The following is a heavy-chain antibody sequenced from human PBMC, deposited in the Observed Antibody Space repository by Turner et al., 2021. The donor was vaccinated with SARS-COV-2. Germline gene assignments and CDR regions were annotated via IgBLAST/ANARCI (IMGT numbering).Heavy chain of an antibody. V-gene: IGHV4-39*01. CDR2: IYYSGST. Sequence: QLQLQESGPVLVKHSETLSLTCSVYGCSISSSSYYWGWIRQPPVKGLDWMGSIYYSGSTYYNPSLKSRVTISVDTSKNQFSLKLSSVTAADTAVYYCAIAPNYYYCMDVWGQGTTVTVSS. CDR1: GCSISSSSYY. CDR3: AIAPNYYYCMDV. J-gene: IGHJ6*02.